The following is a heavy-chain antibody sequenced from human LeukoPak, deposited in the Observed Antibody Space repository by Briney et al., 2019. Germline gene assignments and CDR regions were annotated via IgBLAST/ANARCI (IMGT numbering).Heavy chain of an antibody. V-gene: IGHV3-48*04. CDR1: GFTFSSYA. CDR3: ARDIYGSGPPVGDTIDY. D-gene: IGHD3-10*01. CDR2: ISGSGSTI. Sequence: GGSLRLSCAASGFTFSSYAMSWVRQAPGKGLEWVSAISGSGSTIYYADSVKGRFTISRDNAKNSLYLQVNSLRAEDTAVYYCARDIYGSGPPVGDTIDYWGQGTLVTVSS. J-gene: IGHJ4*02.